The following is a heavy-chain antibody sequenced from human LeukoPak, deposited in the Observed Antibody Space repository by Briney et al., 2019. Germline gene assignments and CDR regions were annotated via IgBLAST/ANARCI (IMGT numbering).Heavy chain of an antibody. V-gene: IGHV1-8*01. CDR2: MNPNSGNT. CDR1: GYTFTSYD. J-gene: IGHJ6*02. CDR3: AKSIVVVAAATPGLYYGMDV. Sequence: GASVKVSCKASGYTFTSYDINWVRQATGQGLEWMGWMNPNSGNTGYAQKFQGRVTMTRNTSISTAYMELSSLRSEDTAVYYCAKSIVVVAAATPGLYYGMDVGGQGTTVTVSS. D-gene: IGHD2-15*01.